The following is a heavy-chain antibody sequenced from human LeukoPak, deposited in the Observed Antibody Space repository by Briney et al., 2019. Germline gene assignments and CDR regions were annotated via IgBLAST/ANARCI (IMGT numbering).Heavy chain of an antibody. CDR1: GYSFTSYW. V-gene: IGHV5-51*01. J-gene: IGHJ3*02. CDR2: IYPGDSDT. CDR3: ASGVAVAATVELGAFDI. Sequence: PGESLKISCKGSGYSFTSYWIGWVRQMPGKGLEWMGIIYPGDSDTRYSPSFQGQVTISADKSISTAYLQWSSLKASDTAMYYCASGVAVAATVELGAFDIWGRGTMVTVSS. D-gene: IGHD2-15*01.